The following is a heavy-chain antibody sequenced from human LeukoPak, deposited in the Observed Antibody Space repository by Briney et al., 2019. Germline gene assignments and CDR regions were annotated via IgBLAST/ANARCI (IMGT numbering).Heavy chain of an antibody. J-gene: IGHJ6*02. CDR1: GYTFTGYY. Sequence: GASVKVSCKASGYTFTGYYMHWVRQAPGQGLEWMGWINPNSGGTNYAQKFQGRVTMTRDTSISTAYMELSRLRSNDTAVYYCARPGGDYGEGMDVWGQGTTVTVSS. D-gene: IGHD4-17*01. CDR3: ARPGGDYGEGMDV. V-gene: IGHV1-2*02. CDR2: INPNSGGT.